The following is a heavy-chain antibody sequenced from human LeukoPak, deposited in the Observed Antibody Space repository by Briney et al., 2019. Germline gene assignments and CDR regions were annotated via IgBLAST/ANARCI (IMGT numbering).Heavy chain of an antibody. CDR3: ATTAGTVFDY. J-gene: IGHJ4*02. CDR2: VYYSGST. CDR1: CPSISSHY. V-gene: IGHV4-59*11. Sequence: ASETLSLTCTVSCPSISSHYWSWIRQPPGKGLEWLGYVYYSGSTEYNPSLRSRVTISLEMSKHQFSLNVTSVTAADTAVYYCATTAGTVFDYWGQGALVTVSS. D-gene: IGHD1-14*01.